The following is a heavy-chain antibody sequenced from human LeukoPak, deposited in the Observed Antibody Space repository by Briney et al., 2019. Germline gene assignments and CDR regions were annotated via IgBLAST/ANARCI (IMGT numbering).Heavy chain of an antibody. CDR1: GFTFSSYG. CDR3: ARGGWLPDYYYYYYMDV. J-gene: IGHJ6*03. CDR2: IWYDGSNK. Sequence: GGSLRLSCAASGFTFSSYGMHWVRQAPGKGLEWVAVIWYDGSNKYYADSVKGRFTISRDNSKNTLYLQMNSLRAEDTAAYYCARGGWLPDYYYYYYMDVWGKGTTVTVSS. D-gene: IGHD6-19*01. V-gene: IGHV3-33*01.